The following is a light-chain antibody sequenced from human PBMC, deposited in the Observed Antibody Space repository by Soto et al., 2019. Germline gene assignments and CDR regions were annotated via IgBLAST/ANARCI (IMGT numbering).Light chain of an antibody. V-gene: IGLV2-14*01. CDR3: TSYTSTSALAV. CDR2: EVS. J-gene: IGLJ1*01. CDR1: SSDVGGYNY. Sequence: QSALTQPASVSGSPGQSITISCTGTSSDVGGYNYVSWYQQHPGNAPKLIIVEVSDRPSGVSDRFSGSKSGNTASLTISEPQDDDEAYYFCTSYTSTSALAVFGAGTKLTVL.